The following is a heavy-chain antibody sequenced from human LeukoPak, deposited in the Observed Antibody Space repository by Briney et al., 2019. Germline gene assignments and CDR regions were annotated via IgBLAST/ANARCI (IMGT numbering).Heavy chain of an antibody. J-gene: IGHJ4*02. Sequence: GGSLRLSCAASGFTFSTYSTTWVRQAPGKGLELVSHIGPGGDMKSYPDSVKGRFTISRDNAQNSLYLQMNSLRGEDTAVYFCARDHNWAFDYWGQGTLVTVSS. D-gene: IGHD3-16*01. CDR3: ARDHNWAFDY. V-gene: IGHV3-48*01. CDR2: IGPGGDMK. CDR1: GFTFSTYS.